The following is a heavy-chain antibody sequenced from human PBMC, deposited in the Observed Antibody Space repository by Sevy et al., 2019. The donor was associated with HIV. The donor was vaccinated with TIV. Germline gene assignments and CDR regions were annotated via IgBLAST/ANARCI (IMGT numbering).Heavy chain of an antibody. CDR1: GYTLNNYG. CDR3: TGVDPYYEFGDV. V-gene: IGHV1-18*01. Sequence: ASVKVSCKASGYTLNNYGISWVRQAPGQGLEWIGWITAYKDNTNYAQNFQGRVTMTTDTSTSTAYMELRSLRSDDTAVYYCTGVDPYYEFGDVWGQGTTVTVSS. J-gene: IGHJ6*02. D-gene: IGHD3-3*01. CDR2: ITAYKDNT.